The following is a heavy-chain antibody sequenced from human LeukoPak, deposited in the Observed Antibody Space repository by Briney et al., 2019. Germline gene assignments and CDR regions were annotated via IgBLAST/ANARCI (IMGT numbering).Heavy chain of an antibody. D-gene: IGHD1-1*01. CDR2: ISYDGSNK. CDR3: ARSELEPGNPESF. Sequence: GGSLRLSCAASGFTFSSYAMHWVRQAPGKGLEWVAVISYDGSNKYYADSVKGRFTISRDNAKNSLYLQMNSLRAEDTAVYYCARSELEPGNPESFWGQGTLVTVSS. CDR1: GFTFSSYA. V-gene: IGHV3-30-3*01. J-gene: IGHJ4*02.